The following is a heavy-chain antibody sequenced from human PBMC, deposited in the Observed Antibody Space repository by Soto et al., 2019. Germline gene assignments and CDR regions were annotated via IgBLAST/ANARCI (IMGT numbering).Heavy chain of an antibody. CDR2: ISSSSSNT. CDR3: PRWVGGESRYLYY. D-gene: IGHD3-9*01. J-gene: IGHJ4*02. V-gene: IGHV3-48*01. CDR1: GFTFNAYS. Sequence: EVQLVESGGGLVQPGGSLRLSCAASGFTFNAYSMNWVRQAPGKGPEWVSDISSSSSNTYYADSVRGRFTISRDNAKNSLYLQKNTLRAEDTAVNYCPRWVGGESRYLYYWGQGTLVTVS.